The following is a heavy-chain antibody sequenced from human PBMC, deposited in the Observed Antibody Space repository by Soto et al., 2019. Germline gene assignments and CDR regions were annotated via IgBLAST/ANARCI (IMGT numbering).Heavy chain of an antibody. V-gene: IGHV4-39*01. J-gene: IGHJ5*02. CDR2: IYYSGST. CDR3: IVYSNYVNWFDP. D-gene: IGHD4-4*01. CDR1: GGSISSSSYY. Sequence: QLQLQESGPGLVKPSETLSLTCTVSGGSISSSSYYWGWIRQPPGKGLEWIGSIYYSGSTYYNPSLKSRVTISVDTSKTQFSLKLSSVTAADTAVYYCIVYSNYVNWFDPWGQGTLVTVSS.